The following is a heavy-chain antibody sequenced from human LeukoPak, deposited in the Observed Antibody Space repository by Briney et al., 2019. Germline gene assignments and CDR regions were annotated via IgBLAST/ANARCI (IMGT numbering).Heavy chain of an antibody. CDR1: GFTPSSCW. Sequence: PGGSLRLSCAASGFTPSSCWMSWVRPAPGKGLEWVANIKQDGSEKYYVDSVKGRFTISRDNAKNSLYLQMNSLRAEDTAVYYCARGTAMTLFDYWGQGTLVTVSS. D-gene: IGHD2-2*01. CDR2: IKQDGSEK. J-gene: IGHJ4*02. V-gene: IGHV3-7*01. CDR3: ARGTAMTLFDY.